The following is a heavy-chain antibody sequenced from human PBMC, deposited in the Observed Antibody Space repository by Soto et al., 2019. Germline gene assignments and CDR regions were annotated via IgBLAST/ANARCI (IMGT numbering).Heavy chain of an antibody. Sequence: VQLQESGPGLVKPSETLSLTCTVSGGSISGYFWSWIRQPAGKGLEWTGRISTSGTSNYSPSLKSRVTMSVDTSKNQFSLTLSSVTAADTAVYFCAREGRTDDSSGRSFDYWGQGTLVTVSS. V-gene: IGHV4-4*07. D-gene: IGHD3-22*01. CDR2: ISTSGTS. CDR3: AREGRTDDSSGRSFDY. J-gene: IGHJ4*02. CDR1: GGSISGYF.